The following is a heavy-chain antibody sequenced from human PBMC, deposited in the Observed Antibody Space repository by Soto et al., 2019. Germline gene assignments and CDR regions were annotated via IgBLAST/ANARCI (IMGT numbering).Heavy chain of an antibody. CDR3: ARWDTYYDFRSGYSDYYYYGMDV. Sequence: ALNVSCNASGGTFSSYSISWVRQAPGQGLEWMGGIIPIFGTANYAQKFQGRVTITADKSTSTAYMELSSLRSEDTAVYYCARWDTYYDFRSGYSDYYYYGMDVWGQGTKVTVPS. J-gene: IGHJ6*02. D-gene: IGHD3-3*01. V-gene: IGHV1-69*06. CDR2: IIPIFGTA. CDR1: GGTFSSYS.